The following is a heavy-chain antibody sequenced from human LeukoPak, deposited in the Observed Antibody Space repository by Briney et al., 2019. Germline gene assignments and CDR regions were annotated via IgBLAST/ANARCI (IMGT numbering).Heavy chain of an antibody. CDR2: IYYSGST. Sequence: SETLSLTCTVSGGSISSYYWSWIRQPPGKGLEWIGYIYYSGSTNYNPSLKSRVTISVDTSKNQFSLKLSSVTAADTAVYYCARPRYSSGWYKYFQHWGQGTLVTVSS. D-gene: IGHD6-19*01. J-gene: IGHJ1*01. V-gene: IGHV4-59*01. CDR3: ARPRYSSGWYKYFQH. CDR1: GGSISSYY.